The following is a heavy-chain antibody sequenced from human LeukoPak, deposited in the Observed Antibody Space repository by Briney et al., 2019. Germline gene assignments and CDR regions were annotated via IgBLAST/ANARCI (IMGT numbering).Heavy chain of an antibody. CDR3: ATDQEGAIDY. J-gene: IGHJ4*02. Sequence: GASVKVSCKVSGYTLTELSMHWLRQAPGKGLEWMGGFYPEDGETIYAQKFQGRVTMTEDTSTDTAYMELSSLRSEDTAVYYCATDQEGAIDYWGQGTLVTVSS. CDR1: GYTLTELS. CDR2: FYPEDGET. D-gene: IGHD1-26*01. V-gene: IGHV1-24*01.